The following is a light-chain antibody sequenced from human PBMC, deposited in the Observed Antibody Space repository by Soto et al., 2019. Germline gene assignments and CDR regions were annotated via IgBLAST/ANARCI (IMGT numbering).Light chain of an antibody. Sequence: DIQMTQSPSSLSASVGDRVTITCRASQSMSSYLNWYQQKPGKAPKLLIYAASSLQSGVPSKFSGSGSGTDFTLTISSLQPEDFATYYCQQSYSTFFFTFGPGTKVDIK. CDR1: QSMSSY. CDR2: AAS. V-gene: IGKV1-39*01. CDR3: QQSYSTFFFT. J-gene: IGKJ3*01.